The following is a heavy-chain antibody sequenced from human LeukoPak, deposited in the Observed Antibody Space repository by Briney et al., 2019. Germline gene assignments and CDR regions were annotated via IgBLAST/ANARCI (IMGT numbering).Heavy chain of an antibody. CDR1: VGSISSYH. V-gene: IGHV4-59*01. D-gene: IGHD2-21*02. J-gene: IGHJ4*02. CDR3: AREAYCGGDCYSGFDY. Sequence: SETLSLTCTVSVGSISSYHWSWIRQPPGKGLEWIGYIYYSGSTNYNPSLKSRVTISVDTSKNQFTLKLSSVTAADTAVYYCAREAYCGGDCYSGFDYWGQGTLVTVSS. CDR2: IYYSGST.